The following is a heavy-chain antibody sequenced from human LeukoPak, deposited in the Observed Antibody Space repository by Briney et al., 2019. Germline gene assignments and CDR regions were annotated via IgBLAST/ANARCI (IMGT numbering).Heavy chain of an antibody. CDR2: IYTSGST. CDR1: GGSISSYY. V-gene: IGHV4-4*07. CDR3: ASRCSSTSCYGSDY. D-gene: IGHD2-2*01. J-gene: IGHJ4*02. Sequence: PSETLSLTCTVSGGSISSYYWSWIRQPAGKGLEWIGRIYTSGSTNYNPSLKSRVTMSVDTSKNQFSLKLSSVTAADTAVYYCASRCSSTSCYGSDYWGQGTLVTVSS.